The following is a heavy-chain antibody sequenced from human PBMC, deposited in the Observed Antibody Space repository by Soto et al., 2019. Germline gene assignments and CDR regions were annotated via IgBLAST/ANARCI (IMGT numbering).Heavy chain of an antibody. Sequence: QLQLQESGPGLVKPSENLSLTCSVSGGSISSPSYYWGWIRQHPGKRLEWIGSIYYSGNTYYNPSLKSRVTICVDTSRNQCSLKVNSVTAADTAVYFCASLPGITTFRRDYWGQGTLVTVSS. CDR1: GGSISSPSYY. CDR3: ASLPGITTFRRDY. V-gene: IGHV4-39*01. CDR2: IYYSGNT. J-gene: IGHJ4*02. D-gene: IGHD1-1*01.